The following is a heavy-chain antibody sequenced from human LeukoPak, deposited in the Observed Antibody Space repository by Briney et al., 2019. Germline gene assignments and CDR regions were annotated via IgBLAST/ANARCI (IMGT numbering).Heavy chain of an antibody. Sequence: SETLSLTCTVSGGSISSYYWNWIRQPPGKGLEWIGFIYYSGSTNYNPSLKSRVTISVDTSKNQFSLKLSSVTAADTAVYYCAREGGRYSGSWEAIDYWGQGTLSPSPQ. CDR3: AREGGRYSGSWEAIDY. CDR2: IYYSGST. CDR1: GGSISSYY. V-gene: IGHV4-59*01. J-gene: IGHJ4*02. D-gene: IGHD6-13*01.